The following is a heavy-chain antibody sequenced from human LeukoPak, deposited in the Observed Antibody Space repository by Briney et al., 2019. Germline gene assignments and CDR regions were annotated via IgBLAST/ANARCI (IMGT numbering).Heavy chain of an antibody. CDR2: IFHTGSA. D-gene: IGHD3-10*01. V-gene: IGHV4-38-2*01. Sequence: SETLSLTCGVSGFSISSAYYWGCIRQPPGKGLEWIGSIFHTGSAYYNPSLKSRVIISVDASKNQFSLKMNSVTAADPAVYYCARSHYVSGSQGGMDVWGKGTTVTVSS. CDR3: ARSHYVSGSQGGMDV. J-gene: IGHJ6*04. CDR1: GFSISSAYY.